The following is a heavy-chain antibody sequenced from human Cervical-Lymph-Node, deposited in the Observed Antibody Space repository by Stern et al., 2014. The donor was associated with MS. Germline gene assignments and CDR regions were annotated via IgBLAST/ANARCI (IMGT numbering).Heavy chain of an antibody. CDR1: GGIFISST. Sequence: QVQLVQSEAELKKPGSSVQVSCTTSGGIFISSTITWVRQVPGQGLEWMGDISPGLDSVDYAQEFQGRFTLTADDSTNTVYMELTSLQSGDTAMYYCARDGFDSGSALAFWGQGTLVTVSS. V-gene: IGHV1-69*16. J-gene: IGHJ4*02. CDR3: ARDGFDSGSALAF. CDR2: ISPGLDSV. D-gene: IGHD6-19*01.